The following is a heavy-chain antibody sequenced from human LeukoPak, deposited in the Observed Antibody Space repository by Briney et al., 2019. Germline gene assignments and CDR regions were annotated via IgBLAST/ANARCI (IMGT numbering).Heavy chain of an antibody. J-gene: IGHJ4*02. V-gene: IGHV4-59*01. CDR1: GGSISSYY. CDR3: ARAPFVEYNPAFLV. D-gene: IGHD2/OR15-2a*01. CDR2: IYYSGTT. Sequence: PSETLSLTCTVSGGSISSYYWSWIRQPPGKGLEWIGYIYYSGTTNYNPSLKSRVTISVDTSKNQFSLRLSSVTAADTAVYYCARAPFVEYNPAFLVWGQGTLVTVSS.